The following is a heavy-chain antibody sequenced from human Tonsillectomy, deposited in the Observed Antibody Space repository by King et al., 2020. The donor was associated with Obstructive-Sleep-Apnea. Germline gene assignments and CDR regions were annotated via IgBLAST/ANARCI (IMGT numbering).Heavy chain of an antibody. CDR3: ARDSSYTATFDY. Sequence: VQLVESGGGLVKPGGSLRLSCAASGFTFSSYSMNWVRQAPGKGLEWVSSISSSSSCIYYADSVKGRFTISRDNAKNSLYLQMNSLRAEDTAVYYCARDSSYTATFDYWGQGTLVTVSS. CDR2: ISSSSSCI. D-gene: IGHD5-18*01. J-gene: IGHJ4*02. CDR1: GFTFSSYS. V-gene: IGHV3-21*01.